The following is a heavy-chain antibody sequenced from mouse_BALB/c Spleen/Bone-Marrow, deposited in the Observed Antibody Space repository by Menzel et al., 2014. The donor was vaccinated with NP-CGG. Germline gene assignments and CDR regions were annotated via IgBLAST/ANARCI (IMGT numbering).Heavy chain of an antibody. CDR1: GFTFSDFY. Sequence: EVKVVESVGGLVQPGDSLRLSCATSGFTFSDFYMEWVRQPPGKRLEWIAASRNKAKHYRTEYSASVKGRFIVSRDTSQSILYLQMNALRAEDTAIYYCARDVGYGNYFVYWGQGTLVTVSA. D-gene: IGHD2-10*02. V-gene: IGHV7-1*02. J-gene: IGHJ3*01. CDR2: SRNKAKHYRT. CDR3: ARDVGYGNYFVY.